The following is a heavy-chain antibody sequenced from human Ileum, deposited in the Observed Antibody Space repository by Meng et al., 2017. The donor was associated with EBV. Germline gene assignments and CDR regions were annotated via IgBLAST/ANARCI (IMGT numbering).Heavy chain of an antibody. CDR2: VNYNGDS. Sequence: QVQLQQPVPGLVRPSETLSLTCTCSGASVTSSGYYWSWLRQSPGKGLEWLGYVNYNGDSTYNPSLKSRVTIFIDTSKKQFYLNLTSATTADTAIYYCARDLRVGGAFDYWGQGTLVTVSS. D-gene: IGHD1-26*01. CDR3: ARDLRVGGAFDY. J-gene: IGHJ4*02. CDR1: GASVTSSGYY. V-gene: IGHV4-61*08.